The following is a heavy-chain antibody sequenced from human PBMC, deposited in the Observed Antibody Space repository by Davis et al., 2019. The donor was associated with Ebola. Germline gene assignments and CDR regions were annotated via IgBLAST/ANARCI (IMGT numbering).Heavy chain of an antibody. V-gene: IGHV3-66*01. CDR1: GFTFSSYA. J-gene: IGHJ3*01. CDR3: ARGKLGGKGDAFNL. Sequence: GGSLRLSCAASGFTFSSYALHWVRQAPGKGLEWVSVIYSGGATFYADSVKGRFTISRGDSKNTIYLQMNSLSADDTAVYYCARGKLGGKGDAFNLWGQGTMVTVSS. CDR2: IYSGGAT. D-gene: IGHD3-16*01.